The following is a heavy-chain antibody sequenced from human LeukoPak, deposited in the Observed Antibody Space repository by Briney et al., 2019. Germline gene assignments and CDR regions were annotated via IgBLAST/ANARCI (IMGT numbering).Heavy chain of an antibody. V-gene: IGHV3-15*01. CDR1: GFTFSNAW. Sequence: GGTLRLSCAASGFTFSNAWMSWVRQATGKGLEWVGRIKSKTDGRTTDYAAPVKGRFTISRDDSKNTLYLQMNSLKTDDTAVYYCTTLDTEYYYYYDIDVWGKGTTVTVSS. CDR3: TTLDTEYYYYYDIDV. J-gene: IGHJ6*03. CDR2: IKSKTDGRTT.